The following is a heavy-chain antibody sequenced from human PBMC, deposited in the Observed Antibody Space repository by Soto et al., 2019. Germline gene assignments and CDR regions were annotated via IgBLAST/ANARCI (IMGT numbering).Heavy chain of an antibody. Sequence: QVQLVESGGGVVQPGRSLRLSCAASGFTFSSYGMHWVRQAPGKGLEWVALISFDGSNTYYADSVKGRFTISRDNSQNPLYLQMHSQRAEDTSLYYCGAGQFFSDYWGQGALVTVSS. J-gene: IGHJ4*02. D-gene: IGHD6-19*01. CDR3: GAGQFFSDY. V-gene: IGHV3-30*03. CDR1: GFTFSSYG. CDR2: ISFDGSNT.